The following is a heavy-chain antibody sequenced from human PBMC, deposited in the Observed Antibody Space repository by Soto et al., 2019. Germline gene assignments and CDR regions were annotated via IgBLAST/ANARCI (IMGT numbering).Heavy chain of an antibody. V-gene: IGHV3-30*18. Sequence: QVQLVESGGGVVQPGRSLRLSCAASGFTFSSYGMHWVRQAPGKGLEWVAVISYDGSNKYYADSVKGRFTISRDNFKNTLYLQMNSLRAEDTAVYYCAKASVGYGMDVWGQGTTVTVSS. D-gene: IGHD1-26*01. CDR2: ISYDGSNK. CDR3: AKASVGYGMDV. J-gene: IGHJ6*02. CDR1: GFTFSSYG.